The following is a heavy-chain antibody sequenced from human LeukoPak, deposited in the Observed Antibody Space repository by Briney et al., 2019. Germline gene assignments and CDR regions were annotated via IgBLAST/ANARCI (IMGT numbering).Heavy chain of an antibody. CDR1: GFTVSSNY. CDR2: IYSGGST. Sequence: PGGSLRLSCAASGFTVSSNYMSWVRQAPGKGLEWVSVIYSGGSTYYADSVKGRFTISRDNSKNTLYLQMNSLRAEDTAVYYCARERGSYDLDAFDIWGQGTMVTVSS. J-gene: IGHJ3*02. D-gene: IGHD1-26*01. CDR3: ARERGSYDLDAFDI. V-gene: IGHV3-53*01.